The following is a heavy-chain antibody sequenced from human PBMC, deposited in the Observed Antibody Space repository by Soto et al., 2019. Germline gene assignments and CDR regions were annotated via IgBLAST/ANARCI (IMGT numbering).Heavy chain of an antibody. V-gene: IGHV3-20*04. J-gene: IGHJ1*01. CDR1: GFTFDDYG. Sequence: PGGSLRLSCAASGFTFDDYGMSWVRQAPGKGLEWVSGINWNGGSTGYADSVKGRFTISRDNAKNSLYLQMNSLRAEDTALYYCASLKYSSSWSEYFQHWGQGTLVTVSS. CDR2: INWNGGST. CDR3: ASLKYSSSWSEYFQH. D-gene: IGHD6-13*01.